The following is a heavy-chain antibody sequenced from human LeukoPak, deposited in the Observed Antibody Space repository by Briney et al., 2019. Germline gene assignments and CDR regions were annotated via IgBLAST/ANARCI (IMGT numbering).Heavy chain of an antibody. Sequence: GASVKVSCTASGYTFTSYYMHWVRQAPGQGLEWMGIINPSGGSTSYAQKFQGRVTMTRDTSTSTVYMELSSLRSEDTAVYYCARAGSDEYFQHWGQGTLVTVSS. V-gene: IGHV1-46*01. CDR2: INPSGGST. CDR3: ARAGSDEYFQH. J-gene: IGHJ1*01. CDR1: GYTFTSYY.